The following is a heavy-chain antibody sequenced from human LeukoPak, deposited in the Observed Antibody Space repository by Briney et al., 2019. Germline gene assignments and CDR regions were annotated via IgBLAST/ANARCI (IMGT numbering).Heavy chain of an antibody. Sequence: SETLSLTCTVSGGSISSSSHYWGWIRQPPGKGLEWIGGIYYSGSTYYNPSLKSRVTISVDTSKNQFSLKLSSVTAADTAVYYCARVRGSYYGDYWGQGTLVTVSS. CDR1: GGSISSSSHY. CDR3: ARVRGSYYGDY. J-gene: IGHJ4*02. D-gene: IGHD1-26*01. V-gene: IGHV4-39*07. CDR2: IYYSGST.